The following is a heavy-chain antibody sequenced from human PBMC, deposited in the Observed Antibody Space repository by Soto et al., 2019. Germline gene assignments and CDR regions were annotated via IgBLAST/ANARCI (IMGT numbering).Heavy chain of an antibody. Sequence: GESLKISCKASGYTFTSYWIAWVRQMPGKGLEWMGIIYPGDSDTRYSPSFQGQVSISVDKSITTVFLQWSSLRASDTAMYYCARQIYDSDTGPNFQYYFDSWGQGTPVTVSS. D-gene: IGHD3-22*01. J-gene: IGHJ4*02. CDR2: IYPGDSDT. CDR3: ARQIYDSDTGPNFQYYFDS. CDR1: GYTFTSYW. V-gene: IGHV5-51*01.